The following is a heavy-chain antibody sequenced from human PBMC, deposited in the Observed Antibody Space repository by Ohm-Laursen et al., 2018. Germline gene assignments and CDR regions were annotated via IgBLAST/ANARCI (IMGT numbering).Heavy chain of an antibody. CDR2: LSGSGHDT. V-gene: IGHV3-23*01. Sequence: SLRLSYAASGFSFSSHGMNWARQAPEKGLEWVSGLSGSGHDTYYTDSVKGRFTISRDNSKNTLYLQMNGLRAEDTAVYYCAKTRYFSRGSCDFDYWGQGTLVTVSS. D-gene: IGHD2-15*01. J-gene: IGHJ4*02. CDR3: AKTRYFSRGSCDFDY. CDR1: GFSFSSHG.